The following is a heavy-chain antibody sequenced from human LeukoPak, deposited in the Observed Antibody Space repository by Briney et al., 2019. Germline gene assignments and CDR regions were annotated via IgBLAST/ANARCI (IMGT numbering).Heavy chain of an antibody. CDR3: ARDRRQGTNWGRSTTQTPLDY. CDR1: GFTFSSYA. Sequence: GGSLRLSCAASGFTFSSYAMSWVRQAPGKGLEWVSYISGSSSTTYYADSVKGRFTISRDNAKNSLYLQMNSLRDEDTAVYYCARDRRQGTNWGRSTTQTPLDYWGQGTLVTVSS. D-gene: IGHD7-27*01. J-gene: IGHJ4*02. V-gene: IGHV3-48*02. CDR2: ISGSSSTT.